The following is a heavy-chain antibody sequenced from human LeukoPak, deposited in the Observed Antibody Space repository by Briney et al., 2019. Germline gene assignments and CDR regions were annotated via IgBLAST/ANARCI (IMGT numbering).Heavy chain of an antibody. Sequence: SVKVSCKASGGTFSGYAISWVRQAPGQGLEWMGRIIPIFGTADYAQKFQGRVTITTDESTSTAYMELSSLRSEDTAVYYCLCGDGVATHGSFDYWGQGTLVTVSS. D-gene: IGHD3-3*01. J-gene: IGHJ4*02. CDR2: IIPIFGTA. CDR3: LCGDGVATHGSFDY. V-gene: IGHV1-69*05. CDR1: GGTFSGYA.